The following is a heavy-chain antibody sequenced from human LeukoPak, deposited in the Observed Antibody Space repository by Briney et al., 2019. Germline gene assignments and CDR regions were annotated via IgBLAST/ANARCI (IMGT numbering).Heavy chain of an antibody. Sequence: GGSLRLSCAASGXTFSSYGMHWVRQAPGKGLEWVAVISYDGSNKYYADSVKGRFTISRDNSKNTLYLQMNSLRAEDTAVYYCASAVGDYYDSSGYSNWGQGTLVTVSS. CDR3: ASAVGDYYDSSGYSN. V-gene: IGHV3-30*03. D-gene: IGHD3-22*01. J-gene: IGHJ4*02. CDR1: GXTFSSYG. CDR2: ISYDGSNK.